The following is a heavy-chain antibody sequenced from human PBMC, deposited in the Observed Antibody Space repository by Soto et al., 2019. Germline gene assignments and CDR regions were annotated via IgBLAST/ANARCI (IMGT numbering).Heavy chain of an antibody. Sequence: EVQLVESGGGLALPGGSLRLSCAASGFIFNSRWMSWVRQAPGKGLEWVANIKGDGSEKKYVESVKGRFTISRDNARNSLYLQMNSLRAEDTAVYYCARVEIGSYDYWGQGALVTVSS. CDR1: GFIFNSRW. CDR2: IKGDGSEK. V-gene: IGHV3-7*01. J-gene: IGHJ4*02. CDR3: ARVEIGSYDY. D-gene: IGHD1-26*01.